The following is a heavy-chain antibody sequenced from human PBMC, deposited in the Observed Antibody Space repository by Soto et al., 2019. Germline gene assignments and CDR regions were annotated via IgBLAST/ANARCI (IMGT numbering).Heavy chain of an antibody. D-gene: IGHD3-10*01. Sequence: QVQLVQSGAEVKKPGASVKVSCKASGYTFTSYGISWVRQAPGQGLEWMGWISAYNGNTNYAQKLQGRVTMATDTSTSKADMELRSLRSDDTAVYYCARAQTKLLWFGELFDYWGQGTLVTVSS. CDR1: GYTFTSYG. CDR2: ISAYNGNT. J-gene: IGHJ4*02. V-gene: IGHV1-18*04. CDR3: ARAQTKLLWFGELFDY.